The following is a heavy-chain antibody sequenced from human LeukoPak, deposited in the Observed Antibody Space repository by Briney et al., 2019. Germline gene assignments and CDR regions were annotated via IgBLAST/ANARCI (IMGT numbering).Heavy chain of an antibody. Sequence: SETLSLTCTVSGGSISSYYWSWIRQPPGKGLEWIGYIYYSGSTNYNPSLKSRVTISVDTSKNQFSLKLSSVTAADTAVYYCARWYYDSSGYFYCFDYWGQGSLVTVSS. CDR1: GGSISSYY. CDR2: IYYSGST. V-gene: IGHV4-59*01. J-gene: IGHJ4*02. CDR3: ARWYYDSSGYFYCFDY. D-gene: IGHD3-22*01.